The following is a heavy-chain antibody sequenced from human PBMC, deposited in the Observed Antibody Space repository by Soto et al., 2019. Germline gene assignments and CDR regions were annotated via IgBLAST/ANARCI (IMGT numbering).Heavy chain of an antibody. D-gene: IGHD1-26*01. CDR3: AKRPRALLTFDY. V-gene: IGHV3-23*04. CDR1: GFIFSNYV. J-gene: IGHJ4*02. Sequence: EVQLVDSGGGLVQPGGSLRLSCAASGFIFSNYVMSWVRQATGKCLEWVSSISDSGGNSYYADAVKGRFTISRDNSKNKLYLQMNSLRAEDTAIYYWAKRPRALLTFDYWGQGTLVTVSS. CDR2: ISDSGGNS.